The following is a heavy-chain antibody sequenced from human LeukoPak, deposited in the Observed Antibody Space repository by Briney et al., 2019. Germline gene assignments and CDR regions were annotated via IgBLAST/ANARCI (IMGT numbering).Heavy chain of an antibody. CDR3: ARDYGDYPA. CDR2: IIPILGIA. Sequence: SVKVSCKASGGTFSSYAISWVRQALGQGLEWMGRIIPILGIANYAQKFQGRVTITADKSTSTAYMELSSLRSEDTAVYYCARDYGDYPAWGQGTLVTVSS. D-gene: IGHD4-17*01. CDR1: GGTFSSYA. J-gene: IGHJ5*02. V-gene: IGHV1-69*04.